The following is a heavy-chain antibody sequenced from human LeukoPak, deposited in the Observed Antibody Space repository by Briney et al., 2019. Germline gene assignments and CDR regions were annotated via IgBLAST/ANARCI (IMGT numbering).Heavy chain of an antibody. CDR2: IHYSGIT. J-gene: IGHJ4*02. Sequence: SETLSLTCSVSGGSISTAYWSWIRQPPGRGLEWIGNIHYSGITNYNSSLKSRVSISLDTSKNQFSLKMISVSTADTAVYFFARGGWFRDCWGQGTLVTVSS. CDR1: GGSISTAY. V-gene: IGHV4-59*01. D-gene: IGHD6-19*01. CDR3: ARGGWFRDC.